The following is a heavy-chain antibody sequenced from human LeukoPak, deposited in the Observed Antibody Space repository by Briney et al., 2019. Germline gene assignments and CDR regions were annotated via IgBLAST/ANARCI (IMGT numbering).Heavy chain of an antibody. V-gene: IGHV4-59*08. CDR1: SGSIGRFY. Sequence: SETLSLTCTISSGSIGRFYWSWIRQPPGKGLEWIGYINFSGSTKSNSALESRVTISMDTSKNQFSLKLNSVTAADTAVYYCTRGGSADPFEHWGQGTLVTVSS. CDR2: INFSGST. J-gene: IGHJ4*02. CDR3: TRGGSADPFEH. D-gene: IGHD1-26*01.